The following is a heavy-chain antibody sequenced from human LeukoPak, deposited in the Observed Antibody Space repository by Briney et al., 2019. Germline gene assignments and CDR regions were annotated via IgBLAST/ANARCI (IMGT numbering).Heavy chain of an antibody. D-gene: IGHD6-19*01. CDR2: ISAYNGNT. V-gene: IGHV1-18*01. J-gene: IGHJ5*02. Sequence: ASVKVSCKASGYTFTSYGISWVRQAPGQGLEWMGWISAYNGNTNYAQKLQGRVTMTTDTSTSTAYMGLRSLRSDDTAVYYCARGYSSGWYPEWFDPWGQGTLVTVSS. CDR1: GYTFTSYG. CDR3: ARGYSSGWYPEWFDP.